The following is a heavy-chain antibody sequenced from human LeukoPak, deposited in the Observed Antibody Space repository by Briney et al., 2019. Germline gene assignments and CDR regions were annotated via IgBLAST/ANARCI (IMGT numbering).Heavy chain of an antibody. J-gene: IGHJ4*02. CDR3: TTRDGSFSIFDY. Sequence: GGSLRLSCAASGFTFSNAWMSWVRQAPGKGREWVGRIKSKTDGGTTDYAAPVKGRFTISRDDSKNTLYPQMNSLKTEGTAVYYCTTRDGSFSIFDYWGQGTLVTVSS. V-gene: IGHV3-15*01. CDR1: GFTFSNAW. D-gene: IGHD3-10*01. CDR2: IKSKTDGGTT.